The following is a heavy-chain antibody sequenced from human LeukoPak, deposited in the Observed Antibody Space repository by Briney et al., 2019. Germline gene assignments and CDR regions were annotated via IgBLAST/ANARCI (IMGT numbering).Heavy chain of an antibody. CDR1: GGSISSGGYS. CDR2: IYHSGST. D-gene: IGHD3-22*01. V-gene: IGHV4-30-2*01. Sequence: SETLFLTCAVSGGSISSGGYSWSWIRQPPGKGLEWIGYIYHSGSTYYNPSLKSRVTISVDRSKNQFSLKLSSVTAADTAVYYCARAGDYYDSSGYYYEYYFDYWGQGTLVTVSS. J-gene: IGHJ4*02. CDR3: ARAGDYYDSSGYYYEYYFDY.